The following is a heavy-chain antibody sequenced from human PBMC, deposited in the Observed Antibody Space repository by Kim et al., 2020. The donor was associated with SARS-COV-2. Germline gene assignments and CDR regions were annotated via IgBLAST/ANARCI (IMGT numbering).Heavy chain of an antibody. V-gene: IGHV3-23*01. CDR3: AKGLEYSSSSGYFDY. CDR1: GFTFSSYA. D-gene: IGHD6-6*01. J-gene: IGHJ4*02. Sequence: GGSLRLSCAASGFTFSSYAMSWVRQAPGKGLEWVSAISGSGGSTYYADSVKGRFTISRDNSKNTLYLQMNSLRAEDTAVYYCAKGLEYSSSSGYFDYWGQGTLVTVSS. CDR2: ISGSGGST.